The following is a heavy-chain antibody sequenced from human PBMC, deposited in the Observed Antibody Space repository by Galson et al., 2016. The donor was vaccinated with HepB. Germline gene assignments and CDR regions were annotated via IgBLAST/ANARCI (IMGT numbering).Heavy chain of an antibody. CDR3: ARDPGNYFDWFQNHYYMDV. CDR1: GFTFSNYG. D-gene: IGHD3-9*01. CDR2: VSYDGSNK. V-gene: IGHV3-30-3*01. Sequence: SLRLSCAASGFTFSNYGMHWVRQAPGKGLQWMTVVSYDGSNKYYADSVKGRFTISRDNSKNTLYMQMNSLRPEDTAVYYCARDPGNYFDWFQNHYYMDVWGKGTTVIVSS. J-gene: IGHJ6*03.